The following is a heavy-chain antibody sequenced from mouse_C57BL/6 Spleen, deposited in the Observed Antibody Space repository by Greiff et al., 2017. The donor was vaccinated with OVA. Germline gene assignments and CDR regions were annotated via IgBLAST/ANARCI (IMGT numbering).Heavy chain of an antibody. Sequence: VQLKQSGPELVKPGASVKISCKASGYSFTGYYMNWVKQSPEKSLEWIGEINPSTGGTTYNQKFKAKATLTVDKSSSTAYMQLKSLTSEDSAVYYCARYDSAFAYWGQGTLVTVSA. CDR1: GYSFTGYY. CDR2: INPSTGGT. D-gene: IGHD2-12*01. V-gene: IGHV1-42*01. CDR3: ARYDSAFAY. J-gene: IGHJ3*01.